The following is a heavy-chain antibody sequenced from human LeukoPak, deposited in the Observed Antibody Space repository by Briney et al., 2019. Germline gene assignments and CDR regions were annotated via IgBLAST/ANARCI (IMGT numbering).Heavy chain of an antibody. CDR1: GGSFTGYY. CDR3: AGGVTILWGFDS. V-gene: IGHV4-34*01. D-gene: IGHD4-17*01. J-gene: IGHJ4*02. Sequence: SETLSLTCAVSGGSFTGYYWSWLRQPPGRGLEWIGEINHNGSIDYNSSLKSRVTLSIDTSKNHFSLKMTPVTAADTAVYYCAGGVTILWGFDSWGQGTLVTVSS. CDR2: INHNGSI.